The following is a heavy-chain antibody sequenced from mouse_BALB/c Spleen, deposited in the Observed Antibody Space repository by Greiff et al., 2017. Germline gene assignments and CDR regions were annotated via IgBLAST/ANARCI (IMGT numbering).Heavy chain of an antibody. CDR3: ARPSYCYGSSGFDY. CDR2: IYPGDGDT. J-gene: IGHJ2*01. CDR1: GYTFTSYW. D-gene: IGHD1-1*01. V-gene: IGHV1-87*01. Sequence: VQLQESGAELARPGASVKLSCKASGYTFTSYWMQWVKQRPGQGLEWIGAIYPGDGDTRYTQKFKGKATLTADKSSSTAYMQLSSLASEDSAVYYCARPSYCYGSSGFDYWGQGTTLTVSS.